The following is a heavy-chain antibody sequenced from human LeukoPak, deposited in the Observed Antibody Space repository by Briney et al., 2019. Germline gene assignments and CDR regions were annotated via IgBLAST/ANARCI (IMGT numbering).Heavy chain of an antibody. Sequence: SVKVSCKASGGTFSSYTISWVRQAPGQGLEWMGRIIPILGIANYAQKFQGRVTITADKSTSTAYMELSSLRSEDTAVYYCARDRIVGATHNDPWGQGTLVTVSS. D-gene: IGHD1-26*01. CDR2: IIPILGIA. J-gene: IGHJ5*02. V-gene: IGHV1-69*04. CDR3: ARDRIVGATHNDP. CDR1: GGTFSSYT.